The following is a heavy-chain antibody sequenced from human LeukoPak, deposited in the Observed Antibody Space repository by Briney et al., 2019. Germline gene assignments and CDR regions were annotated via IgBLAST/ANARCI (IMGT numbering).Heavy chain of an antibody. D-gene: IGHD3-10*01. V-gene: IGHV3-7*01. Sequence: GGSLRLSCAGSAFTFSSYWMIWVRQAPGKGLEWVANINQDGSEKYYVDSVKGRFTISRDNAKNSVYLQMNSLRVEDTAVYYCARGLLWLFGGQGTLVTVSS. CDR3: ARGLLWLF. J-gene: IGHJ4*02. CDR1: AFTFSSYW. CDR2: INQDGSEK.